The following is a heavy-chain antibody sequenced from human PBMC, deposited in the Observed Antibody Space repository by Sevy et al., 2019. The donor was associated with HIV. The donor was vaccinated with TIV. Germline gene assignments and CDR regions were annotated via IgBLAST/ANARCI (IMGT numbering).Heavy chain of an antibody. J-gene: IGHJ6*02. CDR2: IKQDGSEK. CDR1: GFTFSSYW. Sequence: GGSLRLSCAASGFTFSSYWMSWVRQAPGKGLEWVANIKQDGSEKYYVDSVKGRFTISRDNAKNSLYLQMNSLRVEDTAVYYCAGHMGSFGVVIIPDYYYGMDVWGQGTTVTVSS. D-gene: IGHD3-3*01. V-gene: IGHV3-7*01. CDR3: AGHMGSFGVVIIPDYYYGMDV.